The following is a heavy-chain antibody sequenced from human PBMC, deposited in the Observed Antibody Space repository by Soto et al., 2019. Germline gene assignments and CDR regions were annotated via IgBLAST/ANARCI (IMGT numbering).Heavy chain of an antibody. CDR2: VSYSGSP. J-gene: IGHJ4*02. CDR3: ARHYNTGASFEY. D-gene: IGHD1-20*01. CDR1: GASVSSSHY. V-gene: IGHV4-39*01. Sequence: QLQLQESGPGLVKSSETLSLTCSVSGASVSSSHYWGWIRQPPGKGLEWIGSVSYSGSPYYSPSFKRRITISVDTSNNQFSLRVRSVNATDTAVYFCARHYNTGASFEYWGQGKLVTVSS.